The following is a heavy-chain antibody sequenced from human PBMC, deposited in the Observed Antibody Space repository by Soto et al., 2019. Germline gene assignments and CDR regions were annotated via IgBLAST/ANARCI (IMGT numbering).Heavy chain of an antibody. D-gene: IGHD4-17*01. Sequence: PGGSLRLSCAASEFTFSTYAISWVRQAPGKGLEWVSGISGSGGGTYYADSVKGRFTISRDNSKNTVYLQMNSLRAEDTAVYYCAKPHRDVYGTAFFYHWGQGTLVTVSS. CDR2: ISGSGGGT. CDR1: EFTFSTYA. V-gene: IGHV3-23*01. J-gene: IGHJ4*02. CDR3: AKPHRDVYGTAFFYH.